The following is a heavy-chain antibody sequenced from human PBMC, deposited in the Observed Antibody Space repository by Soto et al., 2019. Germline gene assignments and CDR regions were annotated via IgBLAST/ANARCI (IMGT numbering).Heavy chain of an antibody. J-gene: IGHJ6*02. D-gene: IGHD6-19*01. CDR2: IYWNDDK. CDR1: GFSLSTSGVG. Sequence: QITLKESGPTLVKPTQTLTLTCTFSGFSLSTSGVGVGWIRQPPGKALEWLALIYWNDDKRYRPSLKSRLTITNDTNKNQVLIIITIEDPVTTAKYCCARTPQCPYYYYGMDVWGQGTTVTVSS. CDR3: ARTPQCPYYYYGMDV. V-gene: IGHV2-5*01.